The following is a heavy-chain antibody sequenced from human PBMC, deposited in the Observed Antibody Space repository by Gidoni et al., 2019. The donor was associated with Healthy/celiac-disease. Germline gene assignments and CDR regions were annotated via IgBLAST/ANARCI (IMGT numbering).Heavy chain of an antibody. V-gene: IGHV4-38-2*01. CDR1: GYSISSGYY. Sequence: QVQLQESGPGLVKPSETLSLTCAVSGYSISSGYYWGWSRQPPGKGLEWIGSIYHSGSTYYNPSLKRRVTISGDTSKNQFYLKLSSVTAADTAVYYCARLTVTPWFEPWGQGTLVTVSS. CDR2: IYHSGST. D-gene: IGHD4-17*01. J-gene: IGHJ5*02. CDR3: ARLTVTPWFEP.